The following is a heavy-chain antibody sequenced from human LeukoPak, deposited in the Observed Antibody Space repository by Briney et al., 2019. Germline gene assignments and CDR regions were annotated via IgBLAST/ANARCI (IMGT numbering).Heavy chain of an antibody. CDR3: AKDPGSLDYGLSDY. D-gene: IGHD4-17*01. V-gene: IGHV3-23*01. CDR1: GFTFSSYA. J-gene: IGHJ4*02. Sequence: PGGSLRLSCAASGFTFSSYAMSWVRQAPGKGLEWVSAISGSGGSTYYADSVKGRFTISGDNSKNTLYLQMNSLRAEDTAVYYCAKDPGSLDYGLSDYWGQGTLVTVSS. CDR2: ISGSGGST.